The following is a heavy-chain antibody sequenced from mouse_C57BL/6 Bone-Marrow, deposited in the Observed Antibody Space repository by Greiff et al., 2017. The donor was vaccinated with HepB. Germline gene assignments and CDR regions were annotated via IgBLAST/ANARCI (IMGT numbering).Heavy chain of an antibody. V-gene: IGHV1-64*01. CDR1: GYTFTSYW. J-gene: IGHJ4*01. CDR3: ARTAQAPYYAMDY. D-gene: IGHD3-2*02. Sequence: QVQLQQPGAELVKPGASVKLSCKASGYTFTSYWMHWVKQRPGQGLEWIGMIHPNSGSTNYNEKFKSKATLTVDKSSSTAYMQLNSLTSEDSAVYYCARTAQAPYYAMDYWGQGTSVTVSS. CDR2: IHPNSGST.